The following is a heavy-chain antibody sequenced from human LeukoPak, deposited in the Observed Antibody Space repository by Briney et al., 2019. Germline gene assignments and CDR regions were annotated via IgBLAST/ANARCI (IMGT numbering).Heavy chain of an antibody. V-gene: IGHV4-38-2*01. J-gene: IGHJ4*02. CDR1: GYSISSGYY. CDR3: ARLSIVGATLPDFDY. CDR2: IYHSGST. D-gene: IGHD1-26*01. Sequence: SETLSLTCAVSGYSISSGYYWGWIRQPPGKGLEWIGSIYHSGSTYYNPSLKSRVTISVDTSKNQFSLKLSSVTAADTAVYYCARLSIVGATLPDFDYWGQGTLVTVSS.